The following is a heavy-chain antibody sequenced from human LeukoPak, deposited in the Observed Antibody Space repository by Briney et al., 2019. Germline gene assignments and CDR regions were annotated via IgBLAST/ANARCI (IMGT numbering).Heavy chain of an antibody. V-gene: IGHV3-74*01. Sequence: GGSLRLSCAASGFTFSSYWMHWVRQAPGKGLVWVSRINSDGSSTSYADSVKGRFTISRDNAKNTLYLQMNSLRAEDTAVYYCARDHRFWGSSWFYYFDYWGQGTLVTVSS. CDR2: INSDGSST. J-gene: IGHJ4*02. CDR1: GFTFSSYW. D-gene: IGHD6-13*01. CDR3: ARDHRFWGSSWFYYFDY.